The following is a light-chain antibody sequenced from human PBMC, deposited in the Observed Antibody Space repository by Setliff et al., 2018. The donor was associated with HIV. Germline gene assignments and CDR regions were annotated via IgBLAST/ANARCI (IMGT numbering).Light chain of an antibody. CDR2: EVT. V-gene: IGLV2-8*01. J-gene: IGLJ1*01. Sequence: QSALTQPPSASGSPGQSVTISCTGASSDVGVYNYVSWFQQHPGKAPKLMIYEVTKRPSGVPDRFSGSKSGNTASLTVSGLQAEDEADYYCCSYAGSYKGFGTGTKVTVL. CDR1: SSDVGVYNY. CDR3: CSYAGSYKG.